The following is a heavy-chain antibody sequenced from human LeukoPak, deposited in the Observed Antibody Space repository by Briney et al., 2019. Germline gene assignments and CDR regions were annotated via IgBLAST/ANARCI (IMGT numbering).Heavy chain of an antibody. V-gene: IGHV1-2*02. CDR1: GYTFTGYY. J-gene: IGHJ4*02. D-gene: IGHD5-12*01. CDR3: ARAPGGALSGYSAL. CDR2: INPNSGGT. Sequence: ASVKVSCKASGYTFTGYYMHWVRQAPGQGLEWMGWINPNSGGTNYAQKFQGRVTMTRDTPISTAYMELSRLRSDDTAVYYCARAPGGALSGYSALWGQGTLVTVSS.